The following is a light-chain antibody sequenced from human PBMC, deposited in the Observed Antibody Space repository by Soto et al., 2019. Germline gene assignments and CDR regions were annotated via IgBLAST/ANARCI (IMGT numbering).Light chain of an antibody. V-gene: IGKV1-39*01. CDR1: QSISTH. CDR2: AAS. J-gene: IGKJ4*02. CDR3: QQSYTSWCT. Sequence: DIQMTQSPSSLSASVGDRVTITCRASQSISTHLSWYQQKPGKAPKLLIYAASSLQSWVPSRFTGSGSGTDFTLTISSLQPEDFATYYCQQSYTSWCTFGGGTKVDIK.